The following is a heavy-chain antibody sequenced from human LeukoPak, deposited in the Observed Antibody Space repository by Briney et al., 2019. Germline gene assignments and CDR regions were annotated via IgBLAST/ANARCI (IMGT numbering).Heavy chain of an antibody. Sequence: PGESLKISCKGSGYRFNNYWIGWVRQMPGKGLEWMGIIYPGDSDTRYSPSFQGHVTISADKSISTAYLQWSSLKASDTAMYYCARHLFYGDFDYWGQGTLVTVSS. CDR1: GYRFNNYW. V-gene: IGHV5-51*01. D-gene: IGHD4/OR15-4a*01. J-gene: IGHJ4*02. CDR2: IYPGDSDT. CDR3: ARHLFYGDFDY.